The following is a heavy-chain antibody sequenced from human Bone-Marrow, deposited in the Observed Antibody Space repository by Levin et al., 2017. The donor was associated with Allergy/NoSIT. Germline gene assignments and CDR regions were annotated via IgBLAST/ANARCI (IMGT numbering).Heavy chain of an antibody. Sequence: GGSLRLSCKTSGFTFTSYNVYWVRQATGQGLEWMGYINPNSGNTAYARKFQGRVTMTRNSSITTAYMELSSLRSEDTAMYYCARGDCYSGSCYGPDWFDPWGQGTQVTVSS. CDR2: INPNSGNT. D-gene: IGHD2-15*01. J-gene: IGHJ5*02. V-gene: IGHV1-8*01. CDR1: GFTFTSYN. CDR3: ARGDCYSGSCYGPDWFDP.